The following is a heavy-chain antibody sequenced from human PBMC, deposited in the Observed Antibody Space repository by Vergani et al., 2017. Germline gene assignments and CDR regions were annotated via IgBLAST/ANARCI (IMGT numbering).Heavy chain of an antibody. J-gene: IGHJ5*02. CDR2: INHSGST. Sequence: QVQLQQWGAGLLKPSETLSLTCAVYGGSFSGYYWSWIRQPPGKGLEWIGEINHSGSTNYNPSLKSRVTISVDTSKNQFSLKLSSVTAAATALYYGASRSPVVVVPAAMMTWFDPWGQGTLVTVSS. V-gene: IGHV4-34*01. CDR3: ASRSPVVVVPAAMMTWFDP. D-gene: IGHD2-2*01. CDR1: GGSFSGYY.